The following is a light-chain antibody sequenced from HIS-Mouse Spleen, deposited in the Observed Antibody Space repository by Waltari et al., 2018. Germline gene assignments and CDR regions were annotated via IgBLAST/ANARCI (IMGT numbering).Light chain of an antibody. CDR1: SGINVGTYR. CDR2: YKSDSDK. Sequence: TQPSYLSASPGASASLTCTLRSGINVGTYRIYWYQQKPGSPPQYLLRYKSDSDKQQGSGVPSHFSGSKDASANAGILLISGLQSEDEADYYCMIWHSSAWVFGGGTKLTVL. V-gene: IGLV5-45*02. CDR3: MIWHSSAWV. J-gene: IGLJ3*02.